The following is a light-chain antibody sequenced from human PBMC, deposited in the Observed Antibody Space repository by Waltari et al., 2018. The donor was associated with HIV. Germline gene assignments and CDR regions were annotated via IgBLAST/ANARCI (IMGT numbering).Light chain of an antibody. Sequence: DIQMTQPPSTVSASVGDRVTISCRVSQSISSWLAWYQQKPGKAPKLLVYKASTLESGVPSRFIGSGSGTEFTLTISSLQPDDFATYYCQQYNSYPYTFGQGTKLEI. J-gene: IGKJ2*01. V-gene: IGKV1-5*03. CDR3: QQYNSYPYT. CDR2: KAS. CDR1: QSISSW.